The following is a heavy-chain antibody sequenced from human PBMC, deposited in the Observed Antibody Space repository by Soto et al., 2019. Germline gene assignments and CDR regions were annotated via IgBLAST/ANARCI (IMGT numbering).Heavy chain of an antibody. J-gene: IGHJ6*03. D-gene: IGHD1-1*01. CDR1: GYTFTSYG. CDR2: ISAYNGNT. Sequence: ASVKVSCKASGYTFTSYGISWVRQAPGQGLEWMGWISAYNGNTNYAQKLQGRVTMTTDTSTSTAYMELRSLRSDDTAVYYCARVLLELESGAGYFYYYYMDVWGKGTTVTVSS. V-gene: IGHV1-18*01. CDR3: ARVLLELESGAGYFYYYYMDV.